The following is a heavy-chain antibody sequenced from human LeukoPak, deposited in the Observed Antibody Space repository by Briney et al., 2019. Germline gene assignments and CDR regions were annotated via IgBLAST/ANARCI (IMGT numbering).Heavy chain of an antibody. Sequence: GGSLRLSCAASGFTFSSYAMTWVRQAPGKGLEWVSAISGSGSSAYYADSVKSRFTISRDNSQNTLYLQMNSLRAEDTAVYYCANLRSPFDYWGQGTLVTVSS. CDR2: ISGSGSSA. V-gene: IGHV3-23*01. D-gene: IGHD6-6*01. CDR1: GFTFSSYA. CDR3: ANLRSPFDY. J-gene: IGHJ4*02.